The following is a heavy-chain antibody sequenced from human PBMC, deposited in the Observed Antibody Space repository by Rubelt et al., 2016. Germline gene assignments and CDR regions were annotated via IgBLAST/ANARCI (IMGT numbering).Heavy chain of an antibody. CDR2: INHSGST. Sequence: QVQLQQWGAGLVKPSQTLSLTCTVSGGSISSGGYYWSWIRQHPGKGLEWIGEINHSGSTNYNPSLKSRVTISVATSKNQFSLKLSSVTAADTAVYYCARGTADYWGQGTLVTVSS. J-gene: IGHJ4*02. CDR3: ARGTADY. V-gene: IGHV4-34*01. CDR1: GGSISSGGYY.